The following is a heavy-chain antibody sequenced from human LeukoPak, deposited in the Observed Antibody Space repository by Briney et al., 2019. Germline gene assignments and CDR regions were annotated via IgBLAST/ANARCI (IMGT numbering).Heavy chain of an antibody. J-gene: IGHJ4*02. Sequence: ASETLSLTCTVSGGSISSSSYYWGWIRQPPGQGLEWIGSIYYSGSTYYNPSLKSRVTISVDTSKNQFSLKLSSVTAADTAVYYCARGVGTMIVVVMNFDYWGQGTLVTVSS. V-gene: IGHV4-39*07. CDR3: ARGVGTMIVVVMNFDY. D-gene: IGHD3-22*01. CDR1: GGSISSSSYY. CDR2: IYYSGST.